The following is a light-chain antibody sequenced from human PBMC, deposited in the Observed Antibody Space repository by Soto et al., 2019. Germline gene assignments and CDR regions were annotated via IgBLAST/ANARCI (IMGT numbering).Light chain of an antibody. J-gene: IGLJ1*01. CDR1: SSDVGGYNY. CDR3: SSYTSSSTLFYV. V-gene: IGLV2-14*01. CDR2: DVS. Sequence: QSVLTQPASVSGSPGQSITISCTGTSSDVGGYNYVSWYQQHPGKAPQLMIYDVSNRPSGVSNRFSGSKSGNTASLTISGLPAVDVADYYCSSYTSSSTLFYVFGTGTKLTVL.